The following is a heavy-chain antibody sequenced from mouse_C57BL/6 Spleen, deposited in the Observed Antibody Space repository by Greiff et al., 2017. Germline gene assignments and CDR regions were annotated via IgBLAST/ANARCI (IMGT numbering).Heavy chain of an antibody. D-gene: IGHD3-3*01. CDR1: GFTFSDFY. V-gene: IGHV7-1*01. J-gene: IGHJ2*01. Sequence: EVKLVESGGGLVQSGRSLRLSCATSGFTFSDFYMEWVRQAPGKGLEWIAASRNKANDYTTEYSASVKGRFIVSRDTSQSSLYLQMNALRAEDTAIYYCARDGLGPFDYWGQGTTLTVSS. CDR2: SRNKANDYTT. CDR3: ARDGLGPFDY.